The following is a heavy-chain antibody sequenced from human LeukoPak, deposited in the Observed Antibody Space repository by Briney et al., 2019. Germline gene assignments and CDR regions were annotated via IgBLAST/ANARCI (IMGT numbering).Heavy chain of an antibody. CDR1: GGSISSYC. D-gene: IGHD2-15*01. CDR3: ARTRVGAATLYYFGY. Sequence: SETLCHTCAGSGGSISSYCWGWIRQHAGKGLEWIGRIYTSGSTIYNSYIKSAVIMAVDTCKNQLHMKLSSVTAADAAVYYCARTRVGAATLYYFGYWGQGTLVTVSS. V-gene: IGHV4-4*07. J-gene: IGHJ4*02. CDR2: IYTSGST.